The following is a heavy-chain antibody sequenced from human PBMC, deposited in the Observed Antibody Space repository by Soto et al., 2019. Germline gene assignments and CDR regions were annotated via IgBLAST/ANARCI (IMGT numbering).Heavy chain of an antibody. CDR1: GFTFSSYG. D-gene: IGHD5-12*01. J-gene: IGHJ6*02. Sequence: QVQLVESGGGVVQPGRSLRLSCAASGFTFSSYGMHWVRQAPGKGLEWVAVISYDGSNKYYADSVKGRFTISRDNSKNTLYLQMNSLRAEDTXVYYXXXXXXXXXALYYYYYYGMDVWGQGTTVT. CDR3: XXXXXXXXALYYYYYYGMDV. V-gene: IGHV3-30*03. CDR2: ISYDGSNK.